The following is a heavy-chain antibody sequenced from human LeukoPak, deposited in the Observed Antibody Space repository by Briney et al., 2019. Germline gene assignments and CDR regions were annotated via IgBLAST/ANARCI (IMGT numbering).Heavy chain of an antibody. J-gene: IGHJ4*02. Sequence: ASVKVSCKLSGYSLTKLSMHWVRQAPGKGLEWMGGFDPEEGETLKAQKFQGRVTMTEDTFTDTAYMELNGLRSEDTAVYYCATSVGGLVTIRTYFEHWGQGTLITVSS. D-gene: IGHD2/OR15-2a*01. CDR1: GYSLTKLS. V-gene: IGHV1-24*01. CDR3: ATSVGGLVTIRTYFEH. CDR2: FDPEEGET.